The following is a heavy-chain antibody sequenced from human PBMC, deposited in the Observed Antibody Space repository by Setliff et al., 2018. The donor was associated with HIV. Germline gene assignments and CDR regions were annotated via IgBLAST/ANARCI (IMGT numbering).Heavy chain of an antibody. CDR2: ISAYDGNT. V-gene: IGHV1-18*01. CDR1: GYGFSTYA. J-gene: IGHJ4*02. CDR3: ARGSLYYFYF. Sequence: VKVSCKASGYGFSTYAIIWVRQAPGRGLEWMGWISAYDGNTNYAQNLQGRVTMTTDTSTSTAYLGLRSLRFDDTAVYYCARGSLYYFYFWGQGTLVTVSS.